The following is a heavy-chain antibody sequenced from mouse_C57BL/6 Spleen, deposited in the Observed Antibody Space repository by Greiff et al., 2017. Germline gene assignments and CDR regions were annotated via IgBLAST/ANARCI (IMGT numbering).Heavy chain of an antibody. V-gene: IGHV14-4*01. CDR2: IDPENGDT. J-gene: IGHJ2*01. Sequence: EVQLVESGAELVRPGASVKLSCTASGFNIKDDYMHWVKQRPEQGLEWIGWIDPENGDTEYASKFQGKATITADTSSNTSYLQLRSLTSEDTAVYYCITQTGTRADYWGQGTTLTVSS. D-gene: IGHD4-1*01. CDR1: GFNIKDDY. CDR3: ITQTGTRADY.